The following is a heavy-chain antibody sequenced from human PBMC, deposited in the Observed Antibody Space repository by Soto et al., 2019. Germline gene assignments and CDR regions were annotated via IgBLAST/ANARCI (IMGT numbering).Heavy chain of an antibody. D-gene: IGHD3-22*01. CDR3: VHTSSGNYYWFDS. V-gene: IGHV2-5*04. Sequence: QITLKESGPPLVKPTQTLTLTCTFSGFSLDTSGVGVGWIRQPPGKALEWLTLIWWDDNQRYNPSLNNRITITNDTSKNQLVLTTANMDPVDTGTFYCVHTSSGNYYWFDSWGQGTLVTVSS. CDR2: IWWDDNQ. J-gene: IGHJ5*01. CDR1: GFSLDTSGVG.